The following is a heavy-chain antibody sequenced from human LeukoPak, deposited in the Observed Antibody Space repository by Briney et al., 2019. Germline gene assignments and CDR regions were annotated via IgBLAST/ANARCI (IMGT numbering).Heavy chain of an antibody. D-gene: IGHD2-15*01. CDR3: ARDQCSGGSCYWFDP. Sequence: GGSLRLSCAASGFTFSSYWMSWVRQAPGKGLEWVANIKQDGSEKYYVDSVKGRFTISRDNAKNSLYLQMNSLRAEDTAVYYCARDQCSGGSCYWFDPWGKGTLVTVSS. J-gene: IGHJ5*02. CDR1: GFTFSSYW. CDR2: IKQDGSEK. V-gene: IGHV3-7*01.